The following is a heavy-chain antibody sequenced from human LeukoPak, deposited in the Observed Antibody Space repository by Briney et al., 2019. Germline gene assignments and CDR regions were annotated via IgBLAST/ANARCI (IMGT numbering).Heavy chain of an antibody. D-gene: IGHD2-15*01. V-gene: IGHV3-53*01. CDR1: GFTVSSNY. CDR2: IYSGGST. CDR3: ARDKRYCSGGSCQYYYYYGMDV. J-gene: IGHJ6*02. Sequence: PGGTLRLSCAASGFTVSSNYMSWVRHAPAKALEWVSVIYSGGSTYYADSVKGRFTISRDNSKNTLYLQMNSLRAEDTAVYYCARDKRYCSGGSCQYYYYYGMDVWGQGTTVTVSS.